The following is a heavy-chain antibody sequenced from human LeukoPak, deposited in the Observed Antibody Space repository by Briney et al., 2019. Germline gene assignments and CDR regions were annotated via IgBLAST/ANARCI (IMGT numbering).Heavy chain of an antibody. V-gene: IGHV1-69*06. J-gene: IGHJ4*02. CDR1: GGTFSSYA. CDR2: IIPIFGTA. Sequence: GASVKVSCKASGGTFSSYAISWVGQAPGQGLEWMGGIIPIFGTANYAQKFQGRVTITADKSTSTAYMELSSLRSEDTAVYYCASGTTDIVVVPATLRNYYFDYWGQGTLVTVSS. D-gene: IGHD2-2*01. CDR3: ASGTTDIVVVPATLRNYYFDY.